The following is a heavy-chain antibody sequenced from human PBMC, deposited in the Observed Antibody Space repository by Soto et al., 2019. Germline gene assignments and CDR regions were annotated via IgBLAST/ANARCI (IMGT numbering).Heavy chain of an antibody. CDR1: GGSISSIDYV. Sequence: PSENLSLTCSVSGGSISSIDYVRSWIRQPPEKGLEWIGFIYHTGTTYYNPSLRSRVTISIDASKSQFSMKLNSVTAADTAVYYCARVMAAMQNWLDPWGQGTLVTVSS. CDR3: ARVMAAMQNWLDP. V-gene: IGHV4-30-4*01. J-gene: IGHJ5*02. D-gene: IGHD2-2*01. CDR2: IYHTGTT.